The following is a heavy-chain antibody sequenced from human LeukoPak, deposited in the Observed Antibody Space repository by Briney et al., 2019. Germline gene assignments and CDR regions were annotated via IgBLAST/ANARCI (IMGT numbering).Heavy chain of an antibody. CDR3: ARGAERWLQLNAFDI. Sequence: GGSLRLSCAASGFTFSSYSMNWVRQAPGKGLEWVSSISSSSSYIYYADSVKGRFTISRDNAKNSLYLQMNSLRAEDTAVYFCARGAERWLQLNAFDIWGQGTMVTVSS. D-gene: IGHD5-24*01. J-gene: IGHJ3*02. CDR2: ISSSSSYI. V-gene: IGHV3-21*01. CDR1: GFTFSSYS.